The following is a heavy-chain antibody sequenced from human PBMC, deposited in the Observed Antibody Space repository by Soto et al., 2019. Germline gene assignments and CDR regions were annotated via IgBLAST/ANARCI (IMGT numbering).Heavy chain of an antibody. J-gene: IGHJ4*02. CDR2: IYYRGNT. CDR3: ERQTGYYDILTGYSTYYFDY. Sequence: PSETLSLTCTVSGGSISSYYWNWIRQPPGKGLEWIGYIYYRGNTNYNPSLKSRVTISVDTSKNQFSLKLSSVTAADTAVYYCERQTGYYDILTGYSTYYFDYWGEGTPVTVSS. V-gene: IGHV4-59*08. D-gene: IGHD3-9*01. CDR1: GGSISSYY.